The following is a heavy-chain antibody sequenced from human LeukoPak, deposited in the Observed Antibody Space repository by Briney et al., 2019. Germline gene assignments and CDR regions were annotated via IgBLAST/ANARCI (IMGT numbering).Heavy chain of an antibody. V-gene: IGHV3-15*01. D-gene: IGHD2/OR15-2a*01. Sequence: GGSLRLSCAASGFNFADAWMAWVRQAPGRGLEWLGRIKGESDRATTDLAAPVKGRFTFSRDDSKNTLYLQMHSLQIEDTAVYYCTTDLTYLFTFEFWGQGTLVTVSS. J-gene: IGHJ4*02. CDR2: IKGESDRATT. CDR3: TTDLTYLFTFEF. CDR1: GFNFADAW.